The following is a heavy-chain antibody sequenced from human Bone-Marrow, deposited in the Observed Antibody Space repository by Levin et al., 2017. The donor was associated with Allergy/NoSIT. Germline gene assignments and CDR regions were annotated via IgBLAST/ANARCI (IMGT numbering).Heavy chain of an antibody. D-gene: IGHD3-3*01. J-gene: IGHJ4*02. V-gene: IGHV4-59*01. CDR2: IYYSGST. Sequence: SETLSLTCTVSGGSISSYYWSWIRQPPGKGLEWIGYIYYSGSTNYNPSLKSRVTISVDTSKNQFFLKLSSVNAADTVVYYCARGDYDFWSGYYYFDYWGQGTLVTVSS. CDR1: GGSISSYY. CDR3: ARGDYDFWSGYYYFDY.